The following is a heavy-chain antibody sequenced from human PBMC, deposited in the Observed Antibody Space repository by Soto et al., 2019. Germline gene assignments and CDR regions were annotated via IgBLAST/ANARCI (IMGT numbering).Heavy chain of an antibody. CDR3: ARGNSGYDSTFDY. J-gene: IGHJ4*02. Sequence: QVQLVESEGGVVQPGRSLRLSCAASGFTFSNYAMHWVRQAPGKGLEWVAVTSYDGSNKYYADSVKGRFTISRDNSKNTVHLQMNSLRAEDTAVYYCARGNSGYDSTFDYWGQGTLVTVSS. V-gene: IGHV3-30-3*01. CDR2: TSYDGSNK. D-gene: IGHD5-12*01. CDR1: GFTFSNYA.